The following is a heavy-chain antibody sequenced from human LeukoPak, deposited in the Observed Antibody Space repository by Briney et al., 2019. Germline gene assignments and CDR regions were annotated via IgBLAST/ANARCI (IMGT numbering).Heavy chain of an antibody. CDR3: AKSDCGSDGCKLLNY. J-gene: IGHJ4*02. D-gene: IGHD3-10*01. CDR2: ISGSGGST. CDR1: GFTFSSYA. V-gene: IGHV3-23*01. Sequence: GGSLRLSCAASGFTFSSYAMSWVRQAPGKGLEWVSAISGSGGSTYYADSVMGRLTISRDNAKNTVSLQMKNLRAEDTAVYYCAKSDCGSDGCKLLNYWGQGTLVIASS.